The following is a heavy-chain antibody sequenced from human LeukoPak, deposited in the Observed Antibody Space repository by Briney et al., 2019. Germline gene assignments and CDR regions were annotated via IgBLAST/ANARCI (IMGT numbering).Heavy chain of an antibody. J-gene: IGHJ6*02. CDR2: IYYSGST. CDR1: GGSISSYY. D-gene: IGHD1-26*01. V-gene: IGHV4-59*01. Sequence: SETLSLTCTVSGGSISSYYWSWIRQPPGKGLEWIGYIYYSGSTNYNPSLKSRVTISVDTSKNQFSLKLSSVTAADTAVYYCARDRAIVEDYYGMDVWGQGTTVTVSS. CDR3: ARDRAIVEDYYGMDV.